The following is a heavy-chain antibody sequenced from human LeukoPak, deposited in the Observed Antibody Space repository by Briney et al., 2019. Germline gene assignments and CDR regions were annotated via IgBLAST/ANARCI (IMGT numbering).Heavy chain of an antibody. Sequence: GGSLRLSRAASGFTFSTYFMNWVRQAPGKGLEWVSFITGSSSYIYYTDSVKGRFTISRDNAKNSLFLQMNSLRDEDTAVYYCASGFSSSPYFDYWGQGTLVTVSS. D-gene: IGHD6-6*01. CDR3: ASGFSSSPYFDY. CDR2: ITGSSSYI. J-gene: IGHJ4*02. CDR1: GFTFSTYF. V-gene: IGHV3-21*01.